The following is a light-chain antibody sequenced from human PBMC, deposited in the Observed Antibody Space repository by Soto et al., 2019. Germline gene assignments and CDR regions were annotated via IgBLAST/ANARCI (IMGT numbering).Light chain of an antibody. V-gene: IGKV3-15*01. CDR2: GAS. Sequence: EILMTQSPPTLSLSPGERATLSCRASQTIYTNLAWYQQKTGQAPRLLIYGASTRATGIPDRFSGSASGTEFTLTISSLQSEDFTVYYCQQYSKWPLTFGQGTKVDIK. CDR1: QTIYTN. J-gene: IGKJ1*01. CDR3: QQYSKWPLT.